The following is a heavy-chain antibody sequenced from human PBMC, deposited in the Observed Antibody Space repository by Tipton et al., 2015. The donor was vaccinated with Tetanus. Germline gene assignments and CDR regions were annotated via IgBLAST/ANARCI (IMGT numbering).Heavy chain of an antibody. D-gene: IGHD2/OR15-2a*01. J-gene: IGHJ2*01. CDR3: ARDIAIVRARDWYFDV. CDR2: ISRSGDNT. V-gene: IGHV3-23*01. CDR1: GFTFNIFG. Sequence: SLRLSCAATGFTFNIFGMSWVRQAPGKGLEWVSGISRSGDNTFYADSVKGRFTISRDNSKNTLYLQMNSLSAEDTAVYYCARDIAIVRARDWYFDVWDRGTLVTVSS.